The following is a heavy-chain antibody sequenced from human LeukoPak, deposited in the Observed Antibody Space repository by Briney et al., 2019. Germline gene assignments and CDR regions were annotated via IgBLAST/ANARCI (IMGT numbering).Heavy chain of an antibody. V-gene: IGHV3-23*01. J-gene: IGHJ4*02. CDR1: GGSISSGGYY. CDR2: ISGSGDTT. CDR3: TKQRDPDTTLTTDY. D-gene: IGHD4-17*01. Sequence: LSLTCTVSGGSISSGGYYWSWVRQAPGKGLEWISGISGSGDTTYYADSVKGRFTISRDNSKNTLYLQMNSLRAEDSAVYYCTKQRDPDTTLTTDYWGQGTLVTVSS.